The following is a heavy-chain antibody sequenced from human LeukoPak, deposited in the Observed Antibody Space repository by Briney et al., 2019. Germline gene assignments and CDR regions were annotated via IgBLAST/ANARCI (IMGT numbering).Heavy chain of an antibody. Sequence: GGSLRLSCAASGFTSGTYGMHWVRQAPGKGLEWVAFIQYDGSNKYYADSVKGRFTISRDNSKNTLYLQMNSLRAEDTAVYYCARMSAPHPNLRFDPWGQGTLVTVSS. V-gene: IGHV3-30*02. CDR2: IQYDGSNK. CDR1: GFTSGTYG. CDR3: ARMSAPHPNLRFDP. J-gene: IGHJ5*02. D-gene: IGHD3-9*01.